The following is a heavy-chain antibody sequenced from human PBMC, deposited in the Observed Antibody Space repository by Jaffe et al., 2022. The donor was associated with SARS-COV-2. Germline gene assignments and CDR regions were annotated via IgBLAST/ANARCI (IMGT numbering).Heavy chain of an antibody. Sequence: QLQLQESGSGLVKPSQTLSLTCAVSGGSISSGGYSWSWIRQPPGKGLEWIGYIYHSGSTYYNPSLKSRVTISVDRSKNQFSLKLSSVTAADTAVYYCARSVRDDYGDYIDAFDIWGQGTMVTVSS. V-gene: IGHV4-30-2*01. CDR1: GGSISSGGYS. CDR3: ARSVRDDYGDYIDAFDI. D-gene: IGHD4-17*01. J-gene: IGHJ3*02. CDR2: IYHSGST.